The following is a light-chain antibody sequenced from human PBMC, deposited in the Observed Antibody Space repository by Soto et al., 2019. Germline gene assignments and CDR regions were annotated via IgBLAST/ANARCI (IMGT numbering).Light chain of an antibody. CDR2: AAY. CDR1: QIISSY. CDR3: PRSYSYPST. J-gene: IGKJ1*01. Sequence: DIQMTQSPSSLSASVGDRVTITCRASQIISSYLNWSQQKPGKAPKLLIYAAYSLQSGVPSRFSGSGYGTDFTLTISSLPPEDFATYYCPRSYSYPSTFGQGTKVDIK. V-gene: IGKV1-39*01.